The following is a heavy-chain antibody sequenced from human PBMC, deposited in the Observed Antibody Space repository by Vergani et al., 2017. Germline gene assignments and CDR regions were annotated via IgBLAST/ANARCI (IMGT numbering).Heavy chain of an antibody. CDR3: AKARWELLSPHIDY. J-gene: IGHJ4*02. Sequence: QVQLVQSGAEVKKPGASVKVSCKASGYTFTGYYMHWVRQAPGQGLEWVGWINPNSGDTNYAQKFQGRVTMTRDTSISTAYMELSRLRSDHTAVYYCAKARWELLSPHIDYWGQGTLVTVSS. CDR1: GYTFTGYY. CDR2: INPNSGDT. D-gene: IGHD1-26*01. V-gene: IGHV1-2*02.